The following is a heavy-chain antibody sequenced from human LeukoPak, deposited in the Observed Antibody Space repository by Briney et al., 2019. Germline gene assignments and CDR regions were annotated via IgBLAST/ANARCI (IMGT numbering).Heavy chain of an antibody. V-gene: IGHV3-23*01. CDR2: IGGSGVTT. CDR3: AKHPLSGNFDY. J-gene: IGHJ4*02. D-gene: IGHD2/OR15-2a*01. CDR1: GFTFSTYT. Sequence: PGGSLRLSCAASGFTFSTYTLSWVRQTPGKGLQWVSIIGGSGVTTYYADSVKGRFIISRDNSKNTLYLQMYSLRAEDTAIYYCAKHPLSGNFDYWGQGTLVTVSS.